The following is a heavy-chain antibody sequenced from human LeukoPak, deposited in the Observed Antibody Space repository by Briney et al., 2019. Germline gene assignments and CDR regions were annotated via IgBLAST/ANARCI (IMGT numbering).Heavy chain of an antibody. CDR3: ARESPSATGYYYVHAFDI. CDR1: GGSISSYY. D-gene: IGHD3-22*01. V-gene: IGHV4-59*01. CDR2: IYYSGST. Sequence: PSETLSLTCTVSGGSISSYYWSWIRQPPGKGLEWIGYIYYSGSTNYNPSLKSRVTISVDTSKNQFSLKLSSVTAADTAVYYCARESPSATGYYYVHAFDIWGQGTMVTVSS. J-gene: IGHJ3*02.